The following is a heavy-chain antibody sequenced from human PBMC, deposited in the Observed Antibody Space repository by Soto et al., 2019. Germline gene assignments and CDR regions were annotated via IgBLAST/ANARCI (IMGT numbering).Heavy chain of an antibody. CDR2: ISYDGSNK. V-gene: IGHV3-30*04. D-gene: IGHD4-17*01. CDR1: GFTFSSYA. CDR3: ASDEDYGYTTGGYLDL. J-gene: IGHJ2*01. Sequence: QVQLVESGGGVVQPGRSLRLSCAASGFTFSSYAMHWVRQAPGKGLEWVAVISYDGSNKYYADSVKGRFTISRDNSKKPLYLEMKSLRAQETDVYYCASDEDYGYTTGGYLDLRGRGTLVNVSS.